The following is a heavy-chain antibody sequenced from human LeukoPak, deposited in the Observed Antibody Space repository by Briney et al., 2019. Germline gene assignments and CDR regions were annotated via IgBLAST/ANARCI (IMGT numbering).Heavy chain of an antibody. V-gene: IGHV3-23*01. Sequence: GGSLRLSCAASGFTFSSFAMSWVRQAPGKGLEWVSSVTGGGDTSFHADSVKGRFTISRDNSKNTLYLQINSLRVEDTAVYYCARGPDHGGSYYPDWGQGTRVTVSS. CDR2: VTGGGDTS. J-gene: IGHJ4*02. CDR3: ARGPDHGGSYYPD. D-gene: IGHD3-10*01. CDR1: GFTFSSFA.